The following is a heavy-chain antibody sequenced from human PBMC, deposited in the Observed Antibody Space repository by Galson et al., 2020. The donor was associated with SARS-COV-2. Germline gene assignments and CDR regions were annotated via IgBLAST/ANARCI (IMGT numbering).Heavy chain of an antibody. V-gene: IGHV1-46*01. CDR3: ARGGRVADIVVVPALLSPFDY. CDR2: INPNGGST. J-gene: IGHJ4*02. CDR1: GYTFTSYY. Sequence: ASVKVSCKASGYTFTSYYMHWVRQPPGQGLEWMGLINPNGGSTSYAQKFQGRVTMTRDTSTSTVYMELSSLRSEDTAVYYCARGGRVADIVVVPALLSPFDYWGQGTLVTVSS. D-gene: IGHD2-2*01.